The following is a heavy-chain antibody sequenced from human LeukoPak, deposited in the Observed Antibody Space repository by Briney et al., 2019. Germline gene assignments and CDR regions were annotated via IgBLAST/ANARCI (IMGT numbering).Heavy chain of an antibody. J-gene: IGHJ4*02. CDR3: ARAFGWRAIRFLEWSGGVFDY. V-gene: IGHV4-39*01. Sequence: SETLSLTCTVSGGSISSSSYYWGWIRQPPGKGLEWIGSIYYSGSTYYNPSLKSRVTISVDTSKNQFSLKLSSVTAADTAVYYCARAFGWRAIRFLEWSGGVFDYWGQGTLVTVSS. CDR1: GGSISSSSYY. CDR2: IYYSGST. D-gene: IGHD3-3*01.